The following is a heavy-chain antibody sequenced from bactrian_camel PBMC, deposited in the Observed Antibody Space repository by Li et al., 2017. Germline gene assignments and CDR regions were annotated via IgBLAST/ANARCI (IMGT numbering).Heavy chain of an antibody. D-gene: IGHD2*01. CDR1: GYTYSSSC. CDR3: AAGDSVVTSTADFDY. V-gene: IGHV3S26*01. Sequence: HVQLVESGGGSVQAGGSLRLSCAASGYTYSSSCMGWFRLAPGKEREGVAAIDGDGRTSYADSVKGRFTISKDNAKNTLYLQMNSLKPEDTAMYYCAAGDSVVTSTADFDYWGPGTQVTVS. J-gene: IGHJ6*01. CDR2: IDGDGRT.